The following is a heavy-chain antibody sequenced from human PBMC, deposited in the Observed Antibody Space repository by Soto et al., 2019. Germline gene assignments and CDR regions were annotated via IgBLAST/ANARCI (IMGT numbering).Heavy chain of an antibody. Sequence: QAQLQESGPGLVKPSETLSLTCTVSGGSISSYYWSWIRQPPGKGLEWIGYIYYSGSTNYNPSLKSRVTISVDTSKNQFSLKLSSVTAADTAVYYCARGLEWSDWYFDLWGRGTLVTVSS. CDR3: ARGLEWSDWYFDL. J-gene: IGHJ2*01. V-gene: IGHV4-59*01. CDR1: GGSISSYY. CDR2: IYYSGST. D-gene: IGHD3-3*01.